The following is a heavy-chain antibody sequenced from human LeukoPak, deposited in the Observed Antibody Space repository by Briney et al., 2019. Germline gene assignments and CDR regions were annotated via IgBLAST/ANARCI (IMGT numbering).Heavy chain of an antibody. V-gene: IGHV3-48*03. D-gene: IGHD2-15*01. CDR3: ARAGYYSGGSCYTTFDY. J-gene: IGHJ4*02. CDR1: GFTFSSYE. CDR2: ISSSGTTI. Sequence: PGGSLRLSCAASGFTFSSYEMNWVRQAPGKGLEWVSYISSSGTTIYYADSVKGRFTISRDNAKNSLYLQMNSLRAEDTAVYYCARAGYYSGGSCYTTFDYWGQGTLVTVSS.